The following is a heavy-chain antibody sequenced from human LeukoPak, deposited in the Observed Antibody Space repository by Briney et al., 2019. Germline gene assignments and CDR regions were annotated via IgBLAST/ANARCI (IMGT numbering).Heavy chain of an antibody. CDR3: ARLFGGVTTYDY. V-gene: IGHV3-7*01. CDR2: INPDGSTT. Sequence: GGSLRLSCSASGFNFGQYWMSWVRQGPGKGLDWVASINPDGSTTRYVDSVRGRFTISRDNAQNTLYLQMNSLRAEDTGIYYCARLFGGVTTYDYWGQGTQVTVSS. CDR1: GFNFGQYW. D-gene: IGHD3-10*02. J-gene: IGHJ4*02.